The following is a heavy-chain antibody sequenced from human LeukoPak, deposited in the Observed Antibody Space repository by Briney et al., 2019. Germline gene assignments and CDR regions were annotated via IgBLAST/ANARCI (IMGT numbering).Heavy chain of an antibody. D-gene: IGHD5-12*01. CDR3: ARGVGGYDYPNYFDY. Sequence: ASVKVSCKASGGTFSSYAISWGRQAPGQGLEWMGRIIPILGIANYAQKFQGRVTITADKSTSTAYMELSSLRSEDTAVYYCARGVGGYDYPNYFDYWGQGTLVTVSS. V-gene: IGHV1-69*04. J-gene: IGHJ4*02. CDR2: IIPILGIA. CDR1: GGTFSSYA.